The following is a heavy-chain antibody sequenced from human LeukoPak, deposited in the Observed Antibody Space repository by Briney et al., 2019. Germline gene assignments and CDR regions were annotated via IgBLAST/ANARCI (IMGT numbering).Heavy chain of an antibody. V-gene: IGHV3-21*01. D-gene: IGHD3/OR15-3a*01. CDR2: ISSSSSYI. CDR1: GFTFSSYS. CDR3: ARGGGLALDY. J-gene: IGHJ4*02. Sequence: GGSLRLSCAASGFTFSSYSMNWVRQAPGKGLEWVSSISSSSSYIYYADSVKGRFTISRDNAKNSLYLQMNGLRAEDTAVYYCARGGGLALDYWGQGTLVTVSS.